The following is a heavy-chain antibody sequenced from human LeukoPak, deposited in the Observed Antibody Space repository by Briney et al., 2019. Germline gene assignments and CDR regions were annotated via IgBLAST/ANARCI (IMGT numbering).Heavy chain of an antibody. V-gene: IGHV3-20*04. CDR3: ARDSTHPRPVVVASTYAGFAY. Sequence: GRSLRLSCAASGFTFDDYGMSSVRQAPGKGREWLSGINWNGGSTGYADSVKGRFTIPRDKAKNSLYLQMNSLRAEDPALYYCARDSTHPRPVVVASTYAGFAYWGQGPLVTVSS. D-gene: IGHD2-15*01. CDR1: GFTFDDYG. J-gene: IGHJ4*02. CDR2: INWNGGST.